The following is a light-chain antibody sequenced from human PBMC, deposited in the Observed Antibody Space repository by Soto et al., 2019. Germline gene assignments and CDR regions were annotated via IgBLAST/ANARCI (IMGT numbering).Light chain of an antibody. CDR2: QTS. J-gene: IGKJ1*01. CDR3: HQRQSWPRT. V-gene: IGKV3-11*01. Sequence: EIVLTQSTAPLSSFPGDRVTLSCRASQYINTRLAWYQHRPGQAPRLLIYQTSIRAAGIPARFSASGSGTDFTLTISDVQPEDFALYYCHQRQSWPRTFGQGTKVDI. CDR1: QYINTR.